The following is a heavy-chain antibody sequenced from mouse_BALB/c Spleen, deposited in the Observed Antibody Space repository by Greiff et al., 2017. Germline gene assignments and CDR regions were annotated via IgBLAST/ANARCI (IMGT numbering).Heavy chain of an antibody. CDR3: ARGVYYDYVDYAMDY. Sequence: EVQGVESGGGLVKPGGSLKLSCAASGFTFSSYAMSWVRQSPEKRLEWVAEISSGGSYTYYPDTVTGRFTISRDNAKNTLYLEMSSLRSEDTAMYYCARGVYYDYVDYAMDYWGQGTSVTVSS. V-gene: IGHV5-9-4*01. J-gene: IGHJ4*01. D-gene: IGHD2-4*01. CDR1: GFTFSSYA. CDR2: ISSGGSYT.